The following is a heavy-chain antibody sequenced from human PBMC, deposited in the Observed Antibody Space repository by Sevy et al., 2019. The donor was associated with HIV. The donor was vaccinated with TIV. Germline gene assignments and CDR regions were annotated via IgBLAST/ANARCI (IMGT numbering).Heavy chain of an antibody. CDR3: AKSQVEGSSLFYDYGMDV. J-gene: IGHJ6*02. CDR1: GFSFSSYV. V-gene: IGHV3-23*01. D-gene: IGHD6-13*01. CDR2: IRGSDGTT. Sequence: GGSLRLSCAASGFSFSSYVMDWVRQAPGKGLEWVSTIRGSDGTTYYADSVKGRFTISRDNSKNTLYLQMNNLRAGDTAVYYCAKSQVEGSSLFYDYGMDVWGQGTTVTVS.